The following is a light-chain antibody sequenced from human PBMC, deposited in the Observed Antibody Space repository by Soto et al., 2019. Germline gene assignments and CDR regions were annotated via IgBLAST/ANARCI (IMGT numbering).Light chain of an antibody. V-gene: IGLV2-23*01. CDR2: EDS. CDR3: CSYAGSSTSWV. CDR1: SIDAGNYNF. J-gene: IGLJ3*02. Sequence: QSVLTQPASVSGSPGQSITISCTGTSIDAGNYNFVSWYQQHPGKAPKVIIYEDSTRPSGVSNRISGSKSGNTASLTISGLQAEDEADYYCCSYAGSSTSWVFGGGTKLTV.